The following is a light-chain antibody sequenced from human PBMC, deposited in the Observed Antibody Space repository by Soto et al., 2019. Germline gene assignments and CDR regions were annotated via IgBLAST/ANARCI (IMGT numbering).Light chain of an antibody. CDR3: HEYNTWPWT. J-gene: IGKJ1*01. CDR1: QSLNTN. CDR2: GAS. Sequence: ETEMTQSPATLSVSPGEGATLSCRASQSLNTNLAWYQQKLGQAPRVLIYGASTRATGIPARFSGSGSGTEVTLTISGLQSEDSGVYFCHEYNTWPWTFGQGTRVEIK. V-gene: IGKV3-15*01.